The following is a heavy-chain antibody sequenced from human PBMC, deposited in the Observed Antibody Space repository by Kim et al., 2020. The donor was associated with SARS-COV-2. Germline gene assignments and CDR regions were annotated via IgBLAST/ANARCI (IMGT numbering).Heavy chain of an antibody. D-gene: IGHD3-9*01. CDR2: IYYSGRT. Sequence: SETLSLTCTVSGGSISSSSYYWGWIRQPPGKGLEWIGSIYYSGRTYYNPSLKSRVTISVDTSTNQFSLKLSSVTAADTSVYYCARGRYFDWLSKFDYWGQGTRVTVSS. CDR3: ARGRYFDWLSKFDY. CDR1: GGSISSSSYY. V-gene: IGHV4-39*01. J-gene: IGHJ4*02.